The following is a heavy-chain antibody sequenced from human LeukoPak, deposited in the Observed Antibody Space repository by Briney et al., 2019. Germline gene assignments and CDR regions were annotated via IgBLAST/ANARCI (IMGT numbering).Heavy chain of an antibody. CDR3: ARAHSSGWSGFDY. J-gene: IGHJ4*02. Sequence: ASVTVSCTASGYTFTGYYMHWVRQAPGQGLEWMGRINPNSGGTNYAQKFQGRVTMTRDTSISTAYMELSRLRSDDTAVYYCARAHSSGWSGFDYWGQGTLVTVSS. CDR1: GYTFTGYY. CDR2: INPNSGGT. V-gene: IGHV1-2*06. D-gene: IGHD6-19*01.